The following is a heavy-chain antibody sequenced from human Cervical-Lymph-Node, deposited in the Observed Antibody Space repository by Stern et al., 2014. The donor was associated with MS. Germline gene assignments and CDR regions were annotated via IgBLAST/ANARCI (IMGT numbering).Heavy chain of an antibody. J-gene: IGHJ4*02. CDR1: GGSISSGGYY. D-gene: IGHD3-3*01. CDR3: ARVSYDFWSGYYTVDY. CDR2: IYYSGST. V-gene: IGHV4-31*03. Sequence: VQLVESGPGLVKPSQTLSLTCTVSGGSISSGGYYWSWIRQHPGNGLEGIGYIYYSGSTYYNPSLKSRVTISVDTSKNQFSLKLSSVTAADTAVYYCARVSYDFWSGYYTVDYWGQGTLVTVSS.